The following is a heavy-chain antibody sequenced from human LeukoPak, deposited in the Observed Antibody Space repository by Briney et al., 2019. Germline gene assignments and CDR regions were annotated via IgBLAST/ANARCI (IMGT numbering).Heavy chain of an antibody. Sequence: PSETLSLTCTVSGGSISSYYWSWIRQPPGKGLEWIGYIYYSGSTNYNPSLKSRVTISVDTSKNQFSLKLSSVTAADTAVYYCARLWTIWGSYRYLDYWGQGTLVTVSS. D-gene: IGHD3-16*02. CDR3: ARLWTIWGSYRYLDY. V-gene: IGHV4-59*08. CDR1: GGSISSYY. J-gene: IGHJ4*02. CDR2: IYYSGST.